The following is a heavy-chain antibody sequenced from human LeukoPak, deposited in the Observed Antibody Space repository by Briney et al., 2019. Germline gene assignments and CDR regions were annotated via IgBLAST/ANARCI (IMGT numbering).Heavy chain of an antibody. Sequence: GGSLRLSCSASGFTLSSYGVHWVRQAPGKGLEWVAFLRSDGSNQYYADSVKGRFTISRDNSHNTLYLQMNSLRAEDTAIYYCAKATVTSCIGAFCYPFDSWGQGTLVTVSS. CDR3: AKATVTSCIGAFCYPFDS. D-gene: IGHD2-15*01. CDR2: LRSDGSNQ. V-gene: IGHV3-30*02. CDR1: GFTLSSYG. J-gene: IGHJ4*02.